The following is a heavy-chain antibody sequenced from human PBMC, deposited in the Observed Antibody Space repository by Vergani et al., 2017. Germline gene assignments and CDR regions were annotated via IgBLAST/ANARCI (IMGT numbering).Heavy chain of an antibody. J-gene: IGHJ4*02. CDR1: GFTFSNYC. CDR3: RGDDIVVVPAAKEDY. Sequence: QVQLVESGGGVVQPGGSLRLSCAASGFTFSNYCMHWVRQAPGKGLEWVAFIRYDGSNKYYADSVKGRFTISRDNSKNTLYLQMNSLRTEDTAVYYCRGDDIVVVPAAKEDYWGQGTLVTVSS. CDR2: IRYDGSNK. D-gene: IGHD2-2*01. V-gene: IGHV3-30*02.